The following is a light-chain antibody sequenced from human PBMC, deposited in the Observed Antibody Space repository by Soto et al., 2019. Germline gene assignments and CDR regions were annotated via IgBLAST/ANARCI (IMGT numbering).Light chain of an antibody. CDR2: GVS. CDR3: QQRET. V-gene: IGKV3-20*01. J-gene: IGKJ1*01. CDR1: QRLSASD. Sequence: EIVLTQSPGTLSLSPGQRATLSCRASQRLSASDIAWYQQKPGQAPKFLIYGVSSRATGIPDRFSGSGSGTDFTLTISRLEPEDFAVYYCQQRETFGQGTKVDIK.